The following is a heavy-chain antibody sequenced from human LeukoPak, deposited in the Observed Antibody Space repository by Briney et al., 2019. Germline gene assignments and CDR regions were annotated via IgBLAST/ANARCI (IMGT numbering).Heavy chain of an antibody. Sequence: SETLSLTCAVYGESFSGYYWSWIRQPPGKGLEWIGEINHSGSTNYNPSLKSRVTISIDTSKNQFSLKLSSVTAADTAVYYCAGYGSGSYYKAFDYWGQGTLVTVSS. CDR2: INHSGST. CDR3: AGYGSGSYYKAFDY. D-gene: IGHD3-10*01. CDR1: GESFSGYY. J-gene: IGHJ4*02. V-gene: IGHV4-34*01.